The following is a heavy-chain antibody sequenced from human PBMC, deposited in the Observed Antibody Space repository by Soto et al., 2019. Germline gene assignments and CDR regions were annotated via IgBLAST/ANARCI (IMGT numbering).Heavy chain of an antibody. CDR1: GGTFSSYA. V-gene: IGHV1-69*01. CDR3: ARSQGSSTSLEIYYYYYYGMDV. CDR2: IIPIPGTA. D-gene: IGHD2-2*01. J-gene: IGHJ6*02. Sequence: QVQLVQSGAEVKKPGSSVKVSCKASGGTFSSYAISWVRQAPGQGLEWMGGIIPIPGTANYAQKFQGRVTIPADEYTSTAYMGLRSLRSEDTAVYYCARSQGSSTSLEIYYYYYYGMDVWGQGTTVTVSS.